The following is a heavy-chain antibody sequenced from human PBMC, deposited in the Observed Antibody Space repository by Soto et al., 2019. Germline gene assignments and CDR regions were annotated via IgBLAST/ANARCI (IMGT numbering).Heavy chain of an antibody. V-gene: IGHV3-23*01. Sequence: GXSLRLSCAASGFTFRSYAMSWVRQAPGKGLESAXAISGXRASTYYADSXXGRFTISXXNSKHTLYLQMNSMRAEDTAVYYCAHFDWFIDYWGQGTLVTVSS. D-gene: IGHD3-9*01. J-gene: IGHJ4*02. CDR3: AHFDWFIDY. CDR2: ISGXRAST. CDR1: GFTFRSYA.